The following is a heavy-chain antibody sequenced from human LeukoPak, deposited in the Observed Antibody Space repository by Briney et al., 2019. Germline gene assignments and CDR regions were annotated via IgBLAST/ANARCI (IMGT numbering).Heavy chain of an antibody. J-gene: IGHJ3*02. V-gene: IGHV4-59*12. Sequence: SETLSLTCTVSGGSISSYYWSWIRQPPGKGLEWIGYIYYSGSTNYNPSLKSRVTMSVDTSKNQFSLKLSSVTAADTAVYYCARDDLYNYDRTGGAFDIWGQGTMVTVSS. D-gene: IGHD3-22*01. CDR2: IYYSGST. CDR3: ARDDLYNYDRTGGAFDI. CDR1: GGSISSYY.